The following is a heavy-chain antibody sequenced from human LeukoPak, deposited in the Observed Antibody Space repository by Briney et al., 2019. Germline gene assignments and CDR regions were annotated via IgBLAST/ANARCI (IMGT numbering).Heavy chain of an antibody. V-gene: IGHV1-2*02. CDR3: ARDPGLYSSSWCPIDY. Sequence: ASVKVSCKASGYTFTGYYMHWVRQAPGQGLEWMGWINPNSGGTNYAQKFQGRVTMTRDTSISTAYMELSRLRSDDTAVYYCARDPGLYSSSWCPIDYWGQGTLVTVSS. D-gene: IGHD6-13*01. CDR2: INPNSGGT. CDR1: GYTFTGYY. J-gene: IGHJ4*02.